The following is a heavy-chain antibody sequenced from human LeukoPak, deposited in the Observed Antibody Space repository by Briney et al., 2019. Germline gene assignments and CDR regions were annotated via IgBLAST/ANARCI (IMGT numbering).Heavy chain of an antibody. J-gene: IGHJ4*02. CDR3: ASRSSSSSVDY. CDR1: GFTFSSYW. Sequence: PGGSLRLSCAASGFTFSSYWMHWVRQAPGKGLVWVSRINSDGSSTSYADSVKGRFTISRHNAKNTLYLQMNSLRAEDTAVYYCASRSSSSSVDYWGQGTLVTVSS. D-gene: IGHD6-6*01. CDR2: INSDGSST. V-gene: IGHV3-74*01.